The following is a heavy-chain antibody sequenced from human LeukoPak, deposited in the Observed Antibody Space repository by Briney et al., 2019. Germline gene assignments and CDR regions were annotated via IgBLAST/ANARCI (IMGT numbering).Heavy chain of an antibody. Sequence: ASVKVSCKASGGTFSSYAISWVRQAPGQGLEWMGRIIPILGLANYAQKFQGRVTITADKSTSTAYMELSSLRSEDTAVYYCARDTYYYDSSGRYYFDYWGQGTLVTVSS. J-gene: IGHJ4*02. CDR3: ARDTYYYDSSGRYYFDY. CDR1: GGTFSSYA. V-gene: IGHV1-69*04. D-gene: IGHD3-22*01. CDR2: IIPILGLA.